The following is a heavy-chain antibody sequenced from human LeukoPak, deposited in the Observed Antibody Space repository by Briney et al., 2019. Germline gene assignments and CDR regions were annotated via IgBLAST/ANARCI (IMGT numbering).Heavy chain of an antibody. D-gene: IGHD5-24*01. Sequence: SVTLSLTCAVSGGSISSGGYSWSWIRQPPGKGLEWIGYIYHSGSTYYNPSLKSRVTISVDRSKNQFSLKLSSVTAADTAVYYCARGEGYNFDYWGQGTLVTVSS. CDR1: GGSISSGGYS. V-gene: IGHV4-30-2*01. J-gene: IGHJ4*02. CDR2: IYHSGST. CDR3: ARGEGYNFDY.